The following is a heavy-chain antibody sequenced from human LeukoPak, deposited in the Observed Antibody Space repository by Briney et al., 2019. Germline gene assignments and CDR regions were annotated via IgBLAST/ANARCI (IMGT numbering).Heavy chain of an antibody. V-gene: IGHV3-7*01. CDR2: INPDGDGM. J-gene: IGHJ4*02. CDR3: AAWTDRGYSY. Sequence: GGSLRLSCTASGFTFSRSWMNWIRQAPGKGLEWVASINPDGDGMRFVDSVKGRFTMSRDNAQSSLHLQMNSLRVEDTAFYYCAAWTDRGYSYWGQGVLVTVSS. CDR1: GFTFSRSW. D-gene: IGHD5-12*01.